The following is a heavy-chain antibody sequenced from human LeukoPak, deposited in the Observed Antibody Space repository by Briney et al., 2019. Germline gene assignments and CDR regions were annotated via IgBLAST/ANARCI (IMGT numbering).Heavy chain of an antibody. CDR1: GFTLSSYW. D-gene: IGHD3-22*01. J-gene: IGHJ4*02. CDR3: ARDPDLSGYSFFDY. Sequence: GGSLRLSCEASGFTLSSYWMHWVRQAPGKGLVWVSCIKSDGSRTTYADSVKGRFTISRDNAKNTLYLQMNSLRAEDTAVYYCARDPDLSGYSFFDYWGQGALVTVFS. V-gene: IGHV3-74*01. CDR2: IKSDGSRT.